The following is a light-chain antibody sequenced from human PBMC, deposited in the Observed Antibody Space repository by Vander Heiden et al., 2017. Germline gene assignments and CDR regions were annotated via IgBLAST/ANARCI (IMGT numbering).Light chain of an antibody. J-gene: IGLJ2*01. CDR3: LSADSSGTYKV. V-gene: IGLV3-16*01. CDR1: ALPKKY. Sequence: SYELTQPPSVSVSLGQMARITCSGEALPKKYAYWYRQKPGQFPVLVIYKDSERPSGIPERFSGSSSGTIVTLTISGVQAEDEADYYCLSADSSGTYKVFGGGTKLTVL. CDR2: KDS.